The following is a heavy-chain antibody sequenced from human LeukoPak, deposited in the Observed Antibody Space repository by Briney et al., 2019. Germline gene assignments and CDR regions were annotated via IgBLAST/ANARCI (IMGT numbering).Heavy chain of an antibody. Sequence: ASVKVSCKASGYTFTGYYMHWVRQAPGQGLERMGWINPNSGGTNYAQKFQGWVTMTRDTSISTAYMELSRLRSDDTAVYYCARVNYYGSGSPADYYGMDVWGKGTTVTVSS. J-gene: IGHJ6*04. CDR1: GYTFTGYY. V-gene: IGHV1-2*04. D-gene: IGHD3-10*01. CDR2: INPNSGGT. CDR3: ARVNYYGSGSPADYYGMDV.